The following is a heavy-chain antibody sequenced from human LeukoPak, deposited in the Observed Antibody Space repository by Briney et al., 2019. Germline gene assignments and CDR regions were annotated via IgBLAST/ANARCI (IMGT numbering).Heavy chain of an antibody. V-gene: IGHV4-59*08. D-gene: IGHD3-10*01. CDR2: IYYSGST. CDR3: ARGYDYGSGSPMGY. J-gene: IGHJ4*02. Sequence: PSETLSLTCTVSGGSISSSYWSWIRQPPGKGLEWIGYIYYSGSTNYNPSLKSRVTISMDTSKNQFSLKLTSVTAADTAVYYCARGYDYGSGSPMGYWGQGTLVTVSS. CDR1: GGSISSSY.